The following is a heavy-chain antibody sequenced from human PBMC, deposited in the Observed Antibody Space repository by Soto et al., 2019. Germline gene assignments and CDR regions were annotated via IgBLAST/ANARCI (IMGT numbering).Heavy chain of an antibody. Sequence: QVQLQQWGAGLLKPSETLSLTCAVYGGSFSGYYWSWIRQPPGKGLEWIGEINHSGSTNYNPSLKSRVTLSVDTSKHQFSLKLSSVTAADTAVYYCARGPPYGYMDVWGKGTTVTVSS. D-gene: IGHD3-10*01. V-gene: IGHV4-34*01. CDR1: GGSFSGYY. CDR2: INHSGST. CDR3: ARGPPYGYMDV. J-gene: IGHJ6*03.